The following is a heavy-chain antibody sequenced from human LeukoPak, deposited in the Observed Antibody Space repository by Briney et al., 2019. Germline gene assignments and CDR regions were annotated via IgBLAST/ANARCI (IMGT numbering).Heavy chain of an antibody. CDR1: GFIFTGYY. Sequence: AASVKVSCKASGFIFTGYYMHWVRQAPGQGLEWMGCINANSGGTNYAQKFQGGVTMTRDTSINTAYMDLSRLRSDDTAVYYCARDHPYSSGWYGRVEALDLWGQGTTVTVSS. D-gene: IGHD6-19*01. V-gene: IGHV1-2*02. J-gene: IGHJ3*01. CDR3: ARDHPYSSGWYGRVEALDL. CDR2: INANSGGT.